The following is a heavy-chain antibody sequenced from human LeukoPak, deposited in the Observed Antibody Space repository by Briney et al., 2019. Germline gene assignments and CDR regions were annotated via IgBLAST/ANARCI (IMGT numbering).Heavy chain of an antibody. CDR1: GGSISSHY. V-gene: IGHV4-59*11. J-gene: IGHJ4*02. D-gene: IGHD3-22*01. CDR2: IYYSGST. Sequence: SETLSLTCTVSGGSISSHYWSWIRQPPGKGLEWIGYIYYSGSTNYNPSLKSRVTISVDTSKNQFSLKLSSVTAADTAVYHCPRGRRAYYYDSGGYYYFDYWGQGTLVTVSS. CDR3: PRGRRAYYYDSGGYYYFDY.